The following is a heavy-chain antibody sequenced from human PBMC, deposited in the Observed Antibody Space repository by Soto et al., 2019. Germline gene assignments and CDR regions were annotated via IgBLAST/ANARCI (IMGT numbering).Heavy chain of an antibody. CDR1: GFFFNMYA. CDR3: ERVRAYCSGGRCMPFPNHSYPVDV. D-gene: IGHD2-15*01. CDR2: TSYDGSNN. V-gene: IGHV3-30*04. Sequence: GGSLRLSCAASGFFFNMYAMHWVRQAPGKGLEWVAITSYDGSNNYYADFAKGRFTISRDNSKNTLFLEMRSLREDDTAVYSCERVRAYCSGGRCMPFPNHSYPVDVWG. J-gene: IGHJ6*02.